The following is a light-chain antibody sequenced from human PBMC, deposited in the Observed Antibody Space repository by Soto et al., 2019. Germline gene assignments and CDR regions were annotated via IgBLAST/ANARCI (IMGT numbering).Light chain of an antibody. Sequence: QSALTQPASVSGSPGQSITISCTGTSSDVGGYNYVSWYQQHPGKAPKLMIYEVSNRPSGVSNRFSGSKSGNTASLTISGLQAEDGADYYCSSYTGSSTYVFGTGTKVTAL. CDR1: SSDVGGYNY. V-gene: IGLV2-14*01. CDR2: EVS. CDR3: SSYTGSSTYV. J-gene: IGLJ1*01.